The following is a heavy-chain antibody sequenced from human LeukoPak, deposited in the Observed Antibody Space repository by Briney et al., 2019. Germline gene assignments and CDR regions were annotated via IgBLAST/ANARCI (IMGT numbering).Heavy chain of an antibody. Sequence: SETLSLTCTVSGGSISSYYWSWIRQPPGKGLECLGYIYYSGSTNYNPSLKSRVTISVDTSKNQYSLKLSSVTAADTAVYYCARLGTWIQLWSLYGMDVWGQGTTVTVSS. CDR2: IYYSGST. CDR1: GGSISSYY. D-gene: IGHD5-18*01. V-gene: IGHV4-59*01. CDR3: ARLGTWIQLWSLYGMDV. J-gene: IGHJ6*02.